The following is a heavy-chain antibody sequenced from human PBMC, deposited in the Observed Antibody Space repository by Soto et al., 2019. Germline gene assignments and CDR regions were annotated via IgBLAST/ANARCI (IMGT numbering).Heavy chain of an antibody. CDR3: ARDDDYVCGSFRP. CDR2: ISTYNDKT. V-gene: IGHV1-18*04. CDR1: GYTFTTHT. D-gene: IGHD3-16*02. J-gene: IGHJ4*02. Sequence: ASVKVSCKASGYTFTTHTISWVRQAPGQGLEWMGWISTYNDKTNYAQRFQDRVTLTADRSTSTAYMELRSLGSDDTATYYCARDDDYVCGSFRPWGQGTLVTVSS.